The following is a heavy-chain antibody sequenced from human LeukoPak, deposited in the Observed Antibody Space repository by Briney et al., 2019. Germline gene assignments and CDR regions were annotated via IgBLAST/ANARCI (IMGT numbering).Heavy chain of an antibody. CDR3: ARAAKYSRLDY. CDR2: IYYSGST. J-gene: IGHJ4*02. Sequence: SETLSLTCTVSGGSISSSSYYWGWIRQPPGKGLEWIGSIYYSGSTYYNPSLKSRVTISVDTSKNQFSLKLSSVTAADTAVYYCARAAKYSRLDYRGQGTLVTVSS. D-gene: IGHD6-13*01. V-gene: IGHV4-39*01. CDR1: GGSISSSSYY.